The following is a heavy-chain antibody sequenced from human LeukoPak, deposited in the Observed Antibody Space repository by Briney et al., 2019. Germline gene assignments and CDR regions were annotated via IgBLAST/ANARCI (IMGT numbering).Heavy chain of an antibody. CDR2: IRSKAYGGTT. Sequence: GGSLRLSCTASGFTFGDYAMGWVRQAPGKGLEWVGFIRSKAYGGTTEYAASVKGRFTISRDDSKSIAYLQMNSLKTEDTAVYYCTRAHSYYYGSGSYYPNDYWGQGTLATVSS. J-gene: IGHJ4*02. D-gene: IGHD3-10*01. V-gene: IGHV3-49*04. CDR1: GFTFGDYA. CDR3: TRAHSYYYGSGSYYPNDY.